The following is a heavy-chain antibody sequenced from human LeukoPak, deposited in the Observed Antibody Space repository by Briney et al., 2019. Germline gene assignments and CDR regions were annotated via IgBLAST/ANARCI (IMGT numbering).Heavy chain of an antibody. D-gene: IGHD1-26*01. J-gene: IGHJ5*02. Sequence: SETLSLTCTVSGGSVSSGSYYWGWIRQPPGKGLEWIGYIYYSGNTNYNPSLKSRVTISVDTSKNQFSLRLNSVTAADTAVYYCARSRAFNSGAFDPWGQGSLVTVSS. CDR1: GGSVSSGSYY. V-gene: IGHV4-61*01. CDR3: ARSRAFNSGAFDP. CDR2: IYYSGNT.